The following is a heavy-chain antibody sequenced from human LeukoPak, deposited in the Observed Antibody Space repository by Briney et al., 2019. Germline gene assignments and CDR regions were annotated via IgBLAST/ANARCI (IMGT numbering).Heavy chain of an antibody. J-gene: IGHJ1*01. CDR2: ISPSGGIT. D-gene: IGHD3-16*01. CDR3: AKDDDWGRYKH. CDR1: GFTFSSHG. Sequence: SGGSLRLSCAASGFTFSSHGMNWVRQAPGKGLEWVSGISPSGGITYYTDSVKGRFTISRDNSKNTQSPQMNSLRAEDTAVYYCAKDDDWGRYKHWGQGTLVTVSS. V-gene: IGHV3-23*01.